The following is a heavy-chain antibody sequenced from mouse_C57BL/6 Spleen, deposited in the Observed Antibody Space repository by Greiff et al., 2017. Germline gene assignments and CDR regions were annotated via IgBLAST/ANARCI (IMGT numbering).Heavy chain of an antibody. CDR1: GYTFTSYW. CDR2: IDPSDSYT. CDR3: ARYDGSSWFAY. D-gene: IGHD1-1*01. Sequence: QVQLQQPGAELVMPGASVKLSCKASGYTFTSYWMHWVKQRPGQGLEWIGEIDPSDSYTNYNQKFKGKSTLTVDKSSSTAYMQLSSLTSDDSAVYYCARYDGSSWFAYWGQGTLVTVSA. J-gene: IGHJ3*01. V-gene: IGHV1-69*01.